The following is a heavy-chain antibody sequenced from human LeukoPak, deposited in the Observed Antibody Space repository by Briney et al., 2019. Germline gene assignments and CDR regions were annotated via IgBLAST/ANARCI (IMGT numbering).Heavy chain of an antibody. Sequence: GGSLRLSGAASGFTFSSYWMSWVRQAPGKGLEWVANIKQDESEKSYVDSVKGRFTISRDNAKNSLYLRMNSLRAEDTAVYYCARAARIPIFGVVIILGRPFDYWGQGTLVTVSS. CDR1: GFTFSSYW. D-gene: IGHD3-3*01. CDR3: ARAARIPIFGVVIILGRPFDY. CDR2: IKQDESEK. J-gene: IGHJ4*02. V-gene: IGHV3-7*04.